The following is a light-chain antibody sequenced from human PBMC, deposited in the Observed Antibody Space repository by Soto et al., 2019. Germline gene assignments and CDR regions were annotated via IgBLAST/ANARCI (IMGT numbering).Light chain of an antibody. Sequence: EIVLTQSPGTLSLSPGERATLSCRASQSVRSSLAWYQQKPGQAPRLLIYGASSRATGIPDRFSGSGSGTDFTLTISRLEPEDFAVYYCQQYGSSPITFGQGARLE. J-gene: IGKJ5*01. CDR1: QSVRSS. CDR3: QQYGSSPIT. CDR2: GAS. V-gene: IGKV3-20*01.